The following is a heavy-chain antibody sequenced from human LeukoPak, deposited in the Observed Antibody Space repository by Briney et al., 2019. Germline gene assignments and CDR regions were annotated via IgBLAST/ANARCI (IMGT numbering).Heavy chain of an antibody. V-gene: IGHV3-15*07. J-gene: IGHJ4*02. Sequence: GGSLRLSCAASGFTYNNAWMNWVRQAPGKGLEWVGRFKSKTDGGTIDYAAPVKGRFTISRDDSKNTLYLQMNSLKTEDTAVYYCTTGGYRYGDDYWGQGTLVTVSS. CDR2: FKSKTDGGTI. CDR3: TTGGYRYGDDY. D-gene: IGHD5-18*01. CDR1: GFTYNNAW.